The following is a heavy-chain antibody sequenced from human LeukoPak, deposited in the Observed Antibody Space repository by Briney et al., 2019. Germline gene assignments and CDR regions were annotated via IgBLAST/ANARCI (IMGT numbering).Heavy chain of an antibody. J-gene: IGHJ4*02. D-gene: IGHD5-12*01. CDR2: LYSDGDT. CDR3: TYGGYPLTY. CDR1: GLTVTNNY. V-gene: IGHV3-66*01. Sequence: GGSLRLSCAASGLTVTNNYWHWVRQPPGKGPEWISILYSDGDTKYADSMKGRFTFSRDSSGNTLYLQMNGLRAEDTAVYYCTYGGYPLTYWGQGTLVSVSS.